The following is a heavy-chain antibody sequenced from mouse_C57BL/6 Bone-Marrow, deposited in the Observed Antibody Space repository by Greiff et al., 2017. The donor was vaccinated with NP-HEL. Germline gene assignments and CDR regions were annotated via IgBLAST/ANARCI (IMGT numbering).Heavy chain of an antibody. Sequence: QVHVKQSGAELVKPGASVKLSCKASGYTFTEYTIHWVKQRSGQGLEWIGWFYPGSGSIKYNEKFKDKATLAADKSSSTVYMELSRLTSEDSAVYFCARHIRSPDGYYGLDYWGQGTTLTVSS. D-gene: IGHD2-3*01. V-gene: IGHV1-62-2*01. CDR1: GYTFTEYT. CDR2: FYPGSGSI. J-gene: IGHJ2*01. CDR3: ARHIRSPDGYYGLDY.